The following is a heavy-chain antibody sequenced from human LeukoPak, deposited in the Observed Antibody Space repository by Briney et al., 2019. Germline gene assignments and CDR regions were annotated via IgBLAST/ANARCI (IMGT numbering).Heavy chain of an antibody. CDR3: ARHSYGSGTYYHFDY. V-gene: IGHV1-18*01. CDR1: GYSFPSYG. CDR2: IGPYNDNT. D-gene: IGHD3-10*01. Sequence: ASVKVSCKASGYSFPSYGISWVRQAPGQGPEWMGWIGPYNDNTNYAQKLQGRATLTTDTSTSTAYMELRSLRSDDTAVYYCARHSYGSGTYYHFDYWGQGTLVTVSS. J-gene: IGHJ4*02.